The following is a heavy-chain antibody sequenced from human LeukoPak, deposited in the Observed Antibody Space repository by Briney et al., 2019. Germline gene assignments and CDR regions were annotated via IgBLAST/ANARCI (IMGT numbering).Heavy chain of an antibody. J-gene: IGHJ1*01. CDR2: INHSGST. V-gene: IGHV4-34*01. D-gene: IGHD6-19*01. CDR1: GGFFSGYY. Sequence: SETLSLTCAVYGGFFSGYYWSWIRQPPGKGLEWIGEINHSGSTNYNPSLKSRVTISVDTSKNQFSLKLSSVTAADTAVYYCARDLVAGTNQHWGQGTLVTVSS. CDR3: ARDLVAGTNQH.